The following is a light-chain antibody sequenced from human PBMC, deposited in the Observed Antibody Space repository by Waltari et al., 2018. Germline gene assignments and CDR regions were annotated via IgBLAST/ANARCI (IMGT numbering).Light chain of an antibody. CDR3: QSYDTSLSVV. V-gene: IGLV1-40*01. Sequence: QSVLTQPPSVSGAPGQRVTISCTGSGANIGAGYDVHWYQQLPRAAPKLLIYGSVIRPVGGPDPFLGSTSGTSASLAIPGLQAEDEADYYCQSYDTSLSVVFGGGTKLTVL. CDR2: GSV. J-gene: IGLJ3*02. CDR1: GANIGAGYD.